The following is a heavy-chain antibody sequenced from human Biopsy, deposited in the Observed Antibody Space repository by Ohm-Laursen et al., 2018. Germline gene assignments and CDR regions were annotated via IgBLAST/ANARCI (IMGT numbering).Heavy chain of an antibody. CDR1: GGPSSNYA. Sequence: SVKVSCKASGGPSSNYAFSWVRQAPGQGLEWVGRIVPVLGHLNYAQRFQGRVSITADKSTSYVFMELSRLTSGDTTVYYCAADADGYYTEFDYWGPGTLVTVSS. D-gene: IGHD3-3*01. V-gene: IGHV1-69*04. CDR2: IVPVLGHL. J-gene: IGHJ4*02. CDR3: AADADGYYTEFDY.